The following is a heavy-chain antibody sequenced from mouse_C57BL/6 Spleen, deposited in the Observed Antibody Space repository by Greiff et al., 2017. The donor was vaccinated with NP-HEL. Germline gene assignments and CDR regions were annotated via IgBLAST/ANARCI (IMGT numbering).Heavy chain of an antibody. Sequence: VQLQQSGPELVKPGASVKISCKASGYTFTDYYMNWVKQSHGKSLEWIGDINPNNGGTSYNQKFKGKATLTVDKSSSTAYMELRSLTSEDSAVYYCARGVPLDYWGQGTTRTVSS. J-gene: IGHJ2*01. CDR3: ARGVPLDY. D-gene: IGHD2-14*01. CDR2: INPNNGGT. V-gene: IGHV1-26*01. CDR1: GYTFTDYY.